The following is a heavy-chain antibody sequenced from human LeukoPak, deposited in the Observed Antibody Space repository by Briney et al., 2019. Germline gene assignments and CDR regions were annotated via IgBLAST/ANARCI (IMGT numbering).Heavy chain of an antibody. J-gene: IGHJ4*02. CDR1: GFTFSSYS. Sequence: GGSLRLSCAASGFTFSSYSMNWVRQAPGKGLEWVSSISSSSSYIYYADSVKGRFTISIGNAKNSLYLQMNSLRAEDTAVYYCAIRGSPVVRNYWGQGTLVTVSS. D-gene: IGHD3-10*01. CDR3: AIRGSPVVRNY. CDR2: ISSSSSYI. V-gene: IGHV3-21*01.